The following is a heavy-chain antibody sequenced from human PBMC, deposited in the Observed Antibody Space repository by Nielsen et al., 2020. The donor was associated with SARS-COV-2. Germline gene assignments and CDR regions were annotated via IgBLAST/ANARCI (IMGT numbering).Heavy chain of an antibody. J-gene: IGHJ4*02. D-gene: IGHD5-12*01. CDR2: ISAYNGNT. Sequence: ASVKVSCKASGYTFTSYGISWVRQAPGQGLEWMGWISAYNGNTNYAQKLQGRVTMTTDTSTSTAYMELRSLRSDDTAVYYCASERGYSGYDRGTFDYWGQGTLVTVSS. CDR3: ASERGYSGYDRGTFDY. CDR1: GYTFTSYG. V-gene: IGHV1-18*01.